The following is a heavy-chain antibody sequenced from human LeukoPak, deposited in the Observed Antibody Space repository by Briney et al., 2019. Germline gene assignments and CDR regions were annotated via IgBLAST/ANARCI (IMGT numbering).Heavy chain of an antibody. CDR1: GGSFSGYY. V-gene: IGHV4-34*01. CDR2: INHSGST. CDR3: ARQAYSSNLGWFDP. J-gene: IGHJ5*02. D-gene: IGHD6-13*01. Sequence: PSETLSLTCAVYGGSFSGYYWSWIRQPPGKGLEWIGEINHSGSTNYNPSLKSRVTISVDTSKNQYSLKLSTMTAADTAVYYCARQAYSSNLGWFDPWGQGTLVTVSS.